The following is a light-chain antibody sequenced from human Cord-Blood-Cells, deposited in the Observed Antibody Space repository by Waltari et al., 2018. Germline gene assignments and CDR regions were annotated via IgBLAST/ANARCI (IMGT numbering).Light chain of an antibody. J-gene: IGKJ3*01. CDR3: QKYNSAPFT. CDR1: QGISNY. Sequence: NQVSQCLASLSAPVGERITITCRASQGISNYLAWYQQKPGKVPKLLIYAASTLQSGVPSRFSGSGSGTDFTRTISSLQPEDVATYYCQKYNSAPFTFGPGTKVDIK. CDR2: AAS. V-gene: IGKV1-27*01.